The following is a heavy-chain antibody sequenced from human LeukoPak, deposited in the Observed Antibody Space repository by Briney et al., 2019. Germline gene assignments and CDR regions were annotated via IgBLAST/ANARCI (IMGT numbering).Heavy chain of an antibody. J-gene: IGHJ4*02. CDR1: GYTLTELS. CDR2: FDPEDGET. CDR3: ATSPRGRAAAAYYFDY. D-gene: IGHD6-13*01. V-gene: IGHV1-24*01. Sequence: GASVKVSCKVSGYTLTELSMHWVRQAPGKGLEWMGGFDPEDGETIYAQKFQGRVTMTEDTSTDTAYMELSSLRSEDTAVYYCATSPRGRAAAAYYFDYWGQGTLVTVSS.